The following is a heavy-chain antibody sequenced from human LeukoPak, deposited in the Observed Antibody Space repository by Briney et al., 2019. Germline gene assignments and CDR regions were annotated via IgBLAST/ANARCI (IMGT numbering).Heavy chain of an antibody. CDR3: SRDQPPRSGGCPFDY. Sequence: ASVKVSCKASGYTFTSYGISWVRQAPGQGLEWMGWISAYNGNTNYAQKLQGRVTMTTDTSTSTAYMELRSLRSDDTAVYYCSRDQPPRSGGCPFDYGGQGTLVTVSP. CDR2: ISAYNGNT. J-gene: IGHJ4*02. D-gene: IGHD6-19*01. V-gene: IGHV1-18*01. CDR1: GYTFTSYG.